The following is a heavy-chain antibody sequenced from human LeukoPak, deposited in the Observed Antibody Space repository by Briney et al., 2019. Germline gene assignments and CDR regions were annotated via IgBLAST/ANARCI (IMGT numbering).Heavy chain of an antibody. Sequence: ASVKVSCKASGYTFTSYGINWVRQAPGQGLEWMGWIIGYNGNTKYSQKLQDRVTMTTDTATSTAYMELRSLKSDDTAGYYCARATSHTQYGSGIYYWGQGTLVTVSS. V-gene: IGHV1-18*01. CDR2: IIGYNGNT. D-gene: IGHD3-10*01. J-gene: IGHJ4*02. CDR3: ARATSHTQYGSGIYY. CDR1: GYTFTSYG.